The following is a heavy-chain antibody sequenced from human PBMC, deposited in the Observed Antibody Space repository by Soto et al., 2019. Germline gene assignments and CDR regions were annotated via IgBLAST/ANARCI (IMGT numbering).Heavy chain of an antibody. J-gene: IGHJ4*02. CDR3: ARIVDYYDSSGYIYYFDH. V-gene: IGHV4-4*02. CDR1: GGSISSKNW. Sequence: QVQLQESGPGLVKPSGTLSLTCAVSGGSISSKNWWGWVRQPPGKGLEWIGEIYHSGSTNYNPSLKSRVTISVDKSKNQCSLKLNSGTAADTAVYYCARIVDYYDSSGYIYYFDHWGQGTLVTVSS. D-gene: IGHD3-22*01. CDR2: IYHSGST.